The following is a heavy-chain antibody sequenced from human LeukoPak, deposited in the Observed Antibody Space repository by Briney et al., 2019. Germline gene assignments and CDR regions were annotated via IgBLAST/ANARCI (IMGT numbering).Heavy chain of an antibody. Sequence: GGSLRLSCAASGFTVSTNYMTWVRQAPGKGLEWVSVIYSGGTTYYADSVKGRFTISRDNSKNTLYLRMNSLRAEDTAVYYCARDTGFRRYDYWGQGTLVTVSS. CDR1: GFTVSTNY. CDR3: ARDTGFRRYDY. CDR2: IYSGGTT. J-gene: IGHJ4*02. V-gene: IGHV3-53*01. D-gene: IGHD4-17*01.